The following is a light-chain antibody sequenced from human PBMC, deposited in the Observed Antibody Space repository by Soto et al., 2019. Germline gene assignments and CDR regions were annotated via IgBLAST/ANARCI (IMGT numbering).Light chain of an antibody. CDR2: KVS. CDR1: SSDVGGYDY. CDR3: TSYTSSTARV. Sequence: QSVLTQPASVSGSPGQSITISCTGTSSDVGGYDYVSWYQHHPGKAPKLMIYKVSNRPSGVSNRFSGSKSGNTASLPISGVQAEDEADYYCTSYTSSTARVFGTGTKVTVL. V-gene: IGLV2-14*01. J-gene: IGLJ1*01.